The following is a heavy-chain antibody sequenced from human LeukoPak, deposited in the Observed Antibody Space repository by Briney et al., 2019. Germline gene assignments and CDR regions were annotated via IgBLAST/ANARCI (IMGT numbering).Heavy chain of an antibody. CDR2: IGSDGGST. D-gene: IGHD1-26*01. CDR3: ARGGSGNFYY. V-gene: IGHV3-74*03. CDR1: GFTFSGYW. Sequence: GGSLRLSCTASGFTFSGYWMNWVRQAPEKGLVWVSRIGSDGGSTTYADSVKGRFTISRDNAKNTLYLQMTSLRAEDTAVYYCARGGSGNFYYWGQGTLVTVSS. J-gene: IGHJ4*02.